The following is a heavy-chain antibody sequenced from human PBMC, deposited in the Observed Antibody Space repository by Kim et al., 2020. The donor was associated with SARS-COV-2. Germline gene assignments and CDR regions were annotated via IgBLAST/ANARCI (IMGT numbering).Heavy chain of an antibody. CDR2: ISSSSSYI. CDR3: ARDLSVAVAGTLQYYYYGMDV. J-gene: IGHJ6*02. Sequence: GGSLRLSCAASGFTFSSYSMNWVRQAPGKGLEWVSSISSSSSYIYYADSVKGRFTISRDNAKNSLYLQMNSLRAEDTAVYYCARDLSVAVAGTLQYYYYGMDVWAKGPRSPSP. D-gene: IGHD6-19*01. CDR1: GFTFSSYS. V-gene: IGHV3-21*01.